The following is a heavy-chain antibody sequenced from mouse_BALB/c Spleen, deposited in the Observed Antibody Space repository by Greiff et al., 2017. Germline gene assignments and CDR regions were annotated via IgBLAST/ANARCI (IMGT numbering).Heavy chain of an antibody. Sequence: EVKVVESGGGLVKLGGSLKLSCAASGFTFSSYYMSWVRQTPEKRLELVAAINSNGGSTYYPDTVKGRFTISRDNAKNTLYLQMSSLRSEDTALYYSARRGGNYRYDGAWFAYWGQGTLVTVAA. CDR1: GFTFSSYY. J-gene: IGHJ3*01. D-gene: IGHD2-14*01. V-gene: IGHV5-6-2*01. CDR2: INSNGGST. CDR3: ARRGGNYRYDGAWFAY.